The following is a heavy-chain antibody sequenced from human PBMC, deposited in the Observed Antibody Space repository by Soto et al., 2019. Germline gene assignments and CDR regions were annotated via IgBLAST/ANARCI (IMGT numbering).Heavy chain of an antibody. CDR2: IYHSGST. D-gene: IGHD5-18*01. Sequence: QVQLQESGPGLVKPSGTLSLTCAVSGGSISSSNWWSWVRQPPGKGLEWIGEIYHSGSTNYNPSLKSRVTISVDKSKNQFSLKLSSVTAADTAVYYCARYYRDVIFVDTAMVKPYYYYYYGMDVWGQGTTVTVSS. CDR1: GGSISSSNW. J-gene: IGHJ6*02. CDR3: ARYYRDVIFVDTAMVKPYYYYYYGMDV. V-gene: IGHV4-4*02.